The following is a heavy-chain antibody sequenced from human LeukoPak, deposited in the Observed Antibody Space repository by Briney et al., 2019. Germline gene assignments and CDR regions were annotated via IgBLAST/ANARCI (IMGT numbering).Heavy chain of an antibody. Sequence: GGSLRLSCAASGFTFSSYAMHWVRQAPGKGLEWVAVISYDGSNKYYADSVKGRFTISRDNSKNTLYLQMNSLRAEDTAVYYCAKDQTGVAGTGLANDYWGQGTLVTVSS. CDR3: AKDQTGVAGTGLANDY. CDR2: ISYDGSNK. CDR1: GFTFSSYA. D-gene: IGHD6-19*01. V-gene: IGHV3-30*04. J-gene: IGHJ4*02.